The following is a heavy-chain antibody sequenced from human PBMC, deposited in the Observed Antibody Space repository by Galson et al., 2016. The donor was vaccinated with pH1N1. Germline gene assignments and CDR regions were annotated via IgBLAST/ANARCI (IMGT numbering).Heavy chain of an antibody. D-gene: IGHD5-24*01. CDR1: GFTFNNYA. Sequence: SLRLSCAASGFTFNNYAMSWVRQAPGKGLDWFSAISGSDGSGSITNYADSVRGRFTISRDNAKNSLFLQMDSLRAEDTAIYYCVREIRDDYNYGNFDYWGQGTLVTVSS. V-gene: IGHV3-48*03. J-gene: IGHJ4*02. CDR2: ISGSDGSGSIT. CDR3: VREIRDDYNYGNFDY.